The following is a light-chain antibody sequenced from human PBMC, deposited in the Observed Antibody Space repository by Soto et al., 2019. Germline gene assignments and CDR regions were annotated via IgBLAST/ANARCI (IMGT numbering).Light chain of an antibody. CDR1: QSVSTIY. J-gene: IGKJ1*01. Sequence: EIVLTQSPGTLSLSPGERVTLSCRASQSVSTIYLAWYQQKPGQAPRLLIYGSSSRATGIPDRFSGSGSGTDFTLTISRLEPEDFAVYYCQQYGSSWTFGQGTKVEIK. CDR2: GSS. CDR3: QQYGSSWT. V-gene: IGKV3-20*01.